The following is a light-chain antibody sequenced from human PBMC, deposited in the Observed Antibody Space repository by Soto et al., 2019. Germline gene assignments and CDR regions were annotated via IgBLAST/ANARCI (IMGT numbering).Light chain of an antibody. Sequence: IMLTQSPVTLSLSPGERVILSCRASQRVYSSYLAWYQQRPGQAPRLLFYDASIRATGIPDRFSGSGSGTDFSLTISRLEPEDFAVYYCHQYASSPWTFGQGTKVDIK. J-gene: IGKJ1*01. CDR1: QRVYSSY. CDR2: DAS. CDR3: HQYASSPWT. V-gene: IGKV3-20*01.